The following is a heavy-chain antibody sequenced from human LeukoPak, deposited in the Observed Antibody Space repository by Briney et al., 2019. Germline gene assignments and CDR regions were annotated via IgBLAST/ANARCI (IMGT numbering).Heavy chain of an antibody. CDR1: GFSLDEHG. CDR3: ARAPITSPFYFDY. V-gene: IGHV3-20*04. D-gene: IGHD2-2*01. J-gene: IGHJ4*02. CDR2: INWSRGST. Sequence: RAGGSLRLSCTASGFSLDEHGMRWVRHDPGKGLEWVSVINWSRGSTGYAAPLRGPFPISRHNAKNSLYLQMDSLRAEDTALYYCARAPITSPFYFDYWGQGTLVTVSS.